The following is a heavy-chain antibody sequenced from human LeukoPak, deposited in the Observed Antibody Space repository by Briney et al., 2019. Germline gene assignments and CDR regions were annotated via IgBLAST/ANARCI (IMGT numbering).Heavy chain of an antibody. D-gene: IGHD2-2*01. Sequence: GGSLRLSCAASGLTFSNVWMSWVRQAPGKGLEWVGRIKTKTDGGTTDYAAPVKGRFTTSRDDSKDTLYLQMSSLKTEDTAVYYCTTLSVPVDYWGQGALVTVSS. CDR1: GLTFSNVW. CDR2: IKTKTDGGTT. J-gene: IGHJ4*02. CDR3: TTLSVPVDY. V-gene: IGHV3-15*01.